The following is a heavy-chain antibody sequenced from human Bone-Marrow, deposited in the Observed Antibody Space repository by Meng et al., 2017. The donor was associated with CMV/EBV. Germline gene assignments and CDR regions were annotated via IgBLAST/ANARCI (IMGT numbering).Heavy chain of an antibody. V-gene: IGHV3-23*03. D-gene: IGHD3-22*01. Sequence: GESLKISSAASGFTFSSYAMSWVRQAPGKGLEWVSVIYSGGSSTYYADSVKGRFTISRDNSKNTLYLQMNSLRAEDTAVYYCAKDEGYYDSSGYPHYWGQGTLVTVSS. CDR1: GFTFSSYA. CDR3: AKDEGYYDSSGYPHY. J-gene: IGHJ4*02. CDR2: IYSGGSST.